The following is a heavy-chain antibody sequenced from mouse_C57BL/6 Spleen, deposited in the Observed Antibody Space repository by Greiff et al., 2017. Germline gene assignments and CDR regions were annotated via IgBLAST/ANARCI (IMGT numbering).Heavy chain of an antibody. V-gene: IGHV2-2*01. D-gene: IGHD1-1*01. CDR2: IWSGGST. CDR3: ARNSGYYYCSSYEGWFAY. CDR1: GFSLTSYG. Sequence: QVQLKESGPGLVQPSQSLSITCTVSGFSLTSYGVHWVRQSPGKGLEWLGVIWSGGSTDYNAAFISRLSISKDNSKSQVFFKMNSLQADDTAIYYCARNSGYYYCSSYEGWFAYWGQGTLVTVSA. J-gene: IGHJ3*01.